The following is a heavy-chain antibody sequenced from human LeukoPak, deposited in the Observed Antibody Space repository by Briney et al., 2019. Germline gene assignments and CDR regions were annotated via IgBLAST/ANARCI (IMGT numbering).Heavy chain of an antibody. J-gene: IGHJ4*02. CDR3: ATVEYCGGDCYHRFDY. D-gene: IGHD2-21*02. CDR2: FDPEDGET. V-gene: IGHV1-24*01. Sequence: GASVKVSCKVSGYTLTELSMHWVRQAPGKGLEWMGGFDPEDGETIYAQKFQGRVTMNEDTSTDTAYMELSSLRSEDTAVYYCATVEYCGGDCYHRFDYWGQGTLVTVSS. CDR1: GYTLTELS.